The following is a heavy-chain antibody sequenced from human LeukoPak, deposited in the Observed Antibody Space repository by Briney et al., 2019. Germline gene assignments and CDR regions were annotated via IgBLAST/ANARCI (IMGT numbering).Heavy chain of an antibody. CDR3: ARGVFDGIWGIYPQATNWFDP. CDR2: IYYSGST. CDR1: GGSISSSSYY. V-gene: IGHV4-39*01. D-gene: IGHD7-27*01. J-gene: IGHJ5*02. Sequence: SETLSLTCTVSGGSISSSSYYWGWIRQPPGKGLEWIGSIYYSGSTYYNPSLKSRVTISVDTSKNQFSLKLGSVTAADTAVYYCARGVFDGIWGIYPQATNWFDPWGQGTLVTVSS.